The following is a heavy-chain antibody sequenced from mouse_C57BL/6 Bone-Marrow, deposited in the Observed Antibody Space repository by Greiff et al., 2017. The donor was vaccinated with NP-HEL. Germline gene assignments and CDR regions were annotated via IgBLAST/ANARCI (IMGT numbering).Heavy chain of an antibody. CDR3: ARHLTSFDY. D-gene: IGHD1-3*01. V-gene: IGHV1-61*01. CDR1: GYTFTSYW. Sequence: QVQLQQPGAELVRPGSSVKLSCKASGYTFTSYWMDWVKQRPGQGLEWIGNIYPSDSETHYNQKFKDKATLTGDKSSSTAYMQLSSLTSEDSAVYYCARHLTSFDYWGQGTTLTVSS. J-gene: IGHJ2*01. CDR2: IYPSDSET.